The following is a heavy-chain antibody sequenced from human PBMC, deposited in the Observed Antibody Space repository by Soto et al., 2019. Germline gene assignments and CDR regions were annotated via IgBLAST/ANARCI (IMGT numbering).Heavy chain of an antibody. CDR3: AARRADSSSCSSWYFDD. J-gene: IGHJ4*02. D-gene: IGHD6-13*01. Sequence: PVKGSCTASGGTFSSYAISWVLQAPGQGLEWMGGIIPIFGTANYAQKFQGRVTITTDKSTSTAYMELSSLRSEDTAVYYCAARRADSSSCSSWYFDDWGQRNLVTVSS. V-gene: IGHV1-69*05. CDR1: GGTFSSYA. CDR2: IIPIFGTA.